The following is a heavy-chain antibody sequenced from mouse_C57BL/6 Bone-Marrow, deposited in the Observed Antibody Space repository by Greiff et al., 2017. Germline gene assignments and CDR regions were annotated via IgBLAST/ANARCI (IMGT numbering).Heavy chain of an antibody. J-gene: IGHJ1*03. V-gene: IGHV1-85*01. Sequence: QVQLQQSGPELVKPGASVKLSCKASGYTFTSYDINWVKQRPGQGLAWIGWIYPRDGSTKYNEKFKGKATLTVDTSSSTAYMELHSLTSEDSAVYCGARDYGSSYWYFDVWGTGTTVTVSS. CDR2: IYPRDGST. D-gene: IGHD1-1*01. CDR1: GYTFTSYD. CDR3: ARDYGSSYWYFDV.